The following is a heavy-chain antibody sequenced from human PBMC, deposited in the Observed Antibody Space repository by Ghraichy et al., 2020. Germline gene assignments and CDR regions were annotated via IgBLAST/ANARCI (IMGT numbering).Heavy chain of an antibody. Sequence: GGSLRLSCAASGFTVSSNYMSWVRQAPGKGLEWVSVIYSGGSTYYADSVKGRFTISRDNSKNTLYLQMNSLRAEDTAVYYCARDLGLTDLGAYGMDVWGQGTTVTVSS. CDR2: IYSGGST. V-gene: IGHV3-53*01. D-gene: IGHD3-10*01. CDR1: GFTVSSNY. J-gene: IGHJ6*02. CDR3: ARDLGLTDLGAYGMDV.